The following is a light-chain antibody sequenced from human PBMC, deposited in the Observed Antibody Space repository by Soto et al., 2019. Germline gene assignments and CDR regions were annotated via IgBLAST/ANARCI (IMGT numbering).Light chain of an antibody. Sequence: EIVMTQTPLSLSVTPGQPASISCKSSRSLVYSDGEPYVYWYVQKAGQPPQLLIYAVSKRFSGLPDRFSGRGSGTDFTLKISRVEAEDAGVYYCMQTVKFPWTFGQGTKVDIK. CDR1: RSLVYSDGEPY. V-gene: IGKV2D-29*01. J-gene: IGKJ1*01. CDR2: AVS. CDR3: MQTVKFPWT.